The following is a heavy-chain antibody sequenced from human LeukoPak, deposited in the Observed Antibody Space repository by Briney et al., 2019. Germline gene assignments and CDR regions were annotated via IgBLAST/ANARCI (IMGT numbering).Heavy chain of an antibody. Sequence: SSETLSLTCTVSGGTISRYYWSWIRQSPGKGLKWIGYIYSSGSTNSNPSLKSRVTISVDTARNQFSLNLRSVTAADTAVYYCARHESAVGALFYWGQGTLVTVSS. CDR1: GGTISRYY. CDR2: IYSSGST. V-gene: IGHV4-59*08. CDR3: ARHESAVGALFY. D-gene: IGHD1-26*01. J-gene: IGHJ4*02.